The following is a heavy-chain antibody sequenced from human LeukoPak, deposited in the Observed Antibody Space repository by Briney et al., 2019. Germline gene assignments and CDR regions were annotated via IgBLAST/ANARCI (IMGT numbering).Heavy chain of an antibody. D-gene: IGHD1-26*01. V-gene: IGHV1-8*01. Sequence: ASVKVSCKASGYTFTSYDINWVRQAPGQGLEWMGWMNPNSGNTGYAQKFQGRVTMTRDISISTAYMELSSLRSGDTAVYYCARGEGILGSYWGQGTLVTVSS. CDR3: ARGEGILGSY. J-gene: IGHJ4*02. CDR1: GYTFTSYD. CDR2: MNPNSGNT.